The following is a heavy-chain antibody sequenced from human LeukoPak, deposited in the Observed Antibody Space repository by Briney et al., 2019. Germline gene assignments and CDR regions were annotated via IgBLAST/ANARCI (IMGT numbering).Heavy chain of an antibody. V-gene: IGHV3-30*18. D-gene: IGHD2-2*02. J-gene: IGHJ2*01. CDR3: AKVKAELLYGYGYGYFDL. CDR1: GFTFSSYG. CDR2: ISYDGSNK. Sequence: PGGSLRLSCAASGFTFSSYGMHWVRQAPGKGLEWVAVISYDGSNKYCADSVKGRFTISRDNSKNTLYLQMNSLRAEDTAVYYCAKVKAELLYGYGYGYFDLWGRGTLVTVSS.